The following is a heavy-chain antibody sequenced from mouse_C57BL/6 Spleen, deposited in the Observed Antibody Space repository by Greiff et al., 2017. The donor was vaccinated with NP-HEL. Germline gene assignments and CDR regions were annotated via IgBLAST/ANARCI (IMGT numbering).Heavy chain of an antibody. CDR2: IYPRDGST. V-gene: IGHV1-85*01. CDR3: ARRFLIYDGYYEGAWFAY. D-gene: IGHD2-3*01. Sequence: LVESGPELVKPGASVKLSCKASGYTFTSYDINWVKQRPGQGLEWIGWIYPRDGSTKYNEKFKGKATLTVDTSSSTAYMELHSLTSEDSAVYVCARRFLIYDGYYEGAWFAYWGQGTLVTVSA. CDR1: GYTFTSYD. J-gene: IGHJ3*01.